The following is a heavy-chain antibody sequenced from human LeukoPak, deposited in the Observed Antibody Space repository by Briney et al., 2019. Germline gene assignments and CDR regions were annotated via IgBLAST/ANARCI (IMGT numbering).Heavy chain of an antibody. J-gene: IGHJ4*02. D-gene: IGHD6-13*01. CDR2: ISSSSSTI. Sequence: GGSLRLSSAASGFTFSSYSMNWVRQAPGKGLEWVSYISSSSSTIYYADSVKGRFTISRDNAKNSLYLQMNSLRVEDTAVYYCAKRIAAAGKYYFDYWGQGTLVTVSS. V-gene: IGHV3-48*01. CDR3: AKRIAAAGKYYFDY. CDR1: GFTFSSYS.